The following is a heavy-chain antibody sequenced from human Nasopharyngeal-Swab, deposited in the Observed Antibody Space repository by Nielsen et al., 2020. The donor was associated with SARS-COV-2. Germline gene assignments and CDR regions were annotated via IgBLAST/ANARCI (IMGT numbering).Heavy chain of an antibody. V-gene: IGHV3-30*03. J-gene: IGHJ6*02. CDR2: ISYDGSNK. D-gene: IGHD3-10*01. CDR3: ARDFQDYYGSGSYYQYYYYYGMDV. Sequence: SLKISCAASGFTFSSYGMHWVRQAPGKGLEWVAVISYDGSNKYYADSVKGRFTISRDNSKNTLYLQMNSLRAEDTAVYYCARDFQDYYGSGSYYQYYYYYGMDVWGQGTTVTVSS. CDR1: GFTFSSYG.